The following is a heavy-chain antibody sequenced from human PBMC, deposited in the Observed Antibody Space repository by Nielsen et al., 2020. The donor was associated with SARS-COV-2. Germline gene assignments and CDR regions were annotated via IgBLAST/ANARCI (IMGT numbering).Heavy chain of an antibody. V-gene: IGHV3-23*01. J-gene: IGHJ3*02. CDR2: ISGSGGST. CDR1: GFTFSSYA. D-gene: IGHD3-16*01. CDR3: VRLGEEGNGAFDI. Sequence: GESLKISCAASGFTFSSYAMSWVRQAPGKGLEWVSAISGSGGSTYYADSVKGRFTISRDNSKNTLYLQMSSLRAEDTAVYYCVRLGEEGNGAFDIWGQGTMVTVSS.